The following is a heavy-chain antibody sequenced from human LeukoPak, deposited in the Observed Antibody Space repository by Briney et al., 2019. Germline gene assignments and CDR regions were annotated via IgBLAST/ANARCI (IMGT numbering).Heavy chain of an antibody. V-gene: IGHV1-69*13. D-gene: IGHD5-18*01. Sequence: SVKVSCKASGYTFTSYIISWVRQAPGQGLEWRGGIIPIFGTANYAQKFQGRVTITADESTSTAYMELSSLRSEDTAVYYCAREGRGYSYYYFDYWGQGTLVTVSS. CDR2: IIPIFGTA. CDR3: AREGRGYSYYYFDY. CDR1: GYTFTSYI. J-gene: IGHJ4*02.